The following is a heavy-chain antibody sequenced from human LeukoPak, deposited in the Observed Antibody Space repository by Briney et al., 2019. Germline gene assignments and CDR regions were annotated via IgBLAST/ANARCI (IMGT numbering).Heavy chain of an antibody. CDR1: GFTFSSYS. J-gene: IGHJ4*02. D-gene: IGHD1-20*01. Sequence: GGSLRLSCAASGFTFSSYSMNWVRQAPGKGLEWVSSISSSSSYIYYADSVKGRFTNSRDDSKNTLFLQMNSLRAEDTAVYFCAKVKWKLIGYFDYWGQGTLVTVSS. CDR2: ISSSSSYI. V-gene: IGHV3-21*04. CDR3: AKVKWKLIGYFDY.